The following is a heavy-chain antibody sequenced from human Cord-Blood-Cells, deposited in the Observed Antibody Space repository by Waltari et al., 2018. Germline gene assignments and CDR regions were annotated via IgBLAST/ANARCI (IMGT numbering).Heavy chain of an antibody. CDR3: ARGSYYFDY. V-gene: IGHV4-34*01. Sequence: QVQLQQWGAGLLQPSEPLSHTCADHGGSFSGSYWSWIRQHQGKGLEWIGEINHSGSTNYNPSLKSRVTISVDTSKNQFSLKLSSVTAADTAVYCCARGSYYFDYWGQGTLVTVSS. CDR1: GGSFSGSY. CDR2: INHSGST. J-gene: IGHJ4*02. D-gene: IGHD6-6*01.